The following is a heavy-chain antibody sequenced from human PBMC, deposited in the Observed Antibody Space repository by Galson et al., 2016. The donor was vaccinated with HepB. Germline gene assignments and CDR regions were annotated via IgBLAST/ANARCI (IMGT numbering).Heavy chain of an antibody. CDR2: IIPIFHTA. CDR3: ARDLLPAAIKWDWFDP. V-gene: IGHV1-69*13. CDR1: GDTFNSYG. D-gene: IGHD2-2*02. Sequence: SVKVSCKASGDTFNSYGFSWVRQAPGQGLEWMGGIIPIFHTAKYAQKFQGRLTITADDSTSTAYMELSSLRSEDTAMYFCARDLLPAAIKWDWFDPWGQGTLVTVSS. J-gene: IGHJ5*02.